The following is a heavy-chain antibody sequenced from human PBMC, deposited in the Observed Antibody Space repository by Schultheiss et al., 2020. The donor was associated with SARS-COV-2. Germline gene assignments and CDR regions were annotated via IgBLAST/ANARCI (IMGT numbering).Heavy chain of an antibody. J-gene: IGHJ6*02. Sequence: GSLRLSCAASGFTVSSNYMSWVRQASGKGLEWVGRIRSKANSYATAYAASVKGRFTISRDDSKNTAYLQMNSLKTEDTAVYYCTSSYYYGMDVWGQGTTVTVSS. CDR1: GFTVSSNY. CDR3: TSSYYYGMDV. V-gene: IGHV3-73*01. CDR2: IRSKANSYAT.